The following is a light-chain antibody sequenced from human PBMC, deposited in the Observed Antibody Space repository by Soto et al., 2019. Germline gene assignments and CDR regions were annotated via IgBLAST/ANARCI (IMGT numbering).Light chain of an antibody. CDR2: DAS. J-gene: IGKJ3*01. Sequence: EIVMTQSPATLYVSPVERSILSLSAIQSVSSYLAWYQQKPGQAPRLLIYDASNRATGIPARFSGSGSGTDFTLTISSLEPEDFAVYYCQQRSNWPPLFTFGPGTKVDIK. V-gene: IGKV3-11*01. CDR1: QSVSSY. CDR3: QQRSNWPPLFT.